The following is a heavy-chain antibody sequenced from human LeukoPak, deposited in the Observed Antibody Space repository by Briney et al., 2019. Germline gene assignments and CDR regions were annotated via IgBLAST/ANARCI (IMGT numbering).Heavy chain of an antibody. V-gene: IGHV3-21*04. J-gene: IGHJ6*03. CDR1: GFTFSSYG. CDR3: ARDTIMVRGTNYYYYYYMDV. CDR2: VCSSCSNI. Sequence: PGGSLRLSCAASGFTFSSYGMIWARHAPGKGLEWVSAVCSSCSNIYYGGCVKGRFTIARDNAKNSLYLQMNSLRAEDTAVYYCARDTIMVRGTNYYYYYYMDVWGKGTTVTISS. D-gene: IGHD3-10*01.